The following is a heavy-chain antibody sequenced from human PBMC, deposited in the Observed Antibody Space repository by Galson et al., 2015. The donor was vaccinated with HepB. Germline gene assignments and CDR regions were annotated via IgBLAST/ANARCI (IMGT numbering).Heavy chain of an antibody. CDR3: ARLDPGGNSWLLNYFDY. Sequence: CAISGDSVSSKSAIWNWIRQSPSRGLEWLGRTYYRSKWYFHYADSVRGRITINPDTSKNQFSLQLNSVTPEDTAMYYCARLDPGGNSWLLNYFDYWGQGT. CDR2: TYYRSKWYF. J-gene: IGHJ4*02. V-gene: IGHV6-1*01. D-gene: IGHD6-13*01. CDR1: GDSVSSKSAI.